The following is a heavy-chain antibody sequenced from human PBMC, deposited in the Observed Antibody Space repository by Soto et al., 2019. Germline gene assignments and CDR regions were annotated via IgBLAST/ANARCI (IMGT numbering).Heavy chain of an antibody. J-gene: IGHJ4*02. CDR1: GCTVSSYP. CDR2: INAGGDST. CDR3: ARRV. V-gene: IGHV3-23*04. Sequence: VHLVESGGGVVQPGRSARLSFATSGCTVSSYPMNWVRQAPGKGLEGLTGINAGGDSTYYADSVKGRFTIFRDKSNYSVYLKMNSGRAEDTAVYYCARRVWGQGHLVTVSS.